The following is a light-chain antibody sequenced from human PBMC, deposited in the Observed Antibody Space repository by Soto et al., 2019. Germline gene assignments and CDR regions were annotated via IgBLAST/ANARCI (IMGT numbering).Light chain of an antibody. Sequence: QSALTQPPSASGSPGQSVAISCTGTSSDVGGYSYVSWYQHHPGKAPRLIVYEVSNRPSGLSNRFSGSKSGNTASLTISGLQAEDEADYYCGSYTSQNTFVFGTGTKLTVL. V-gene: IGLV2-14*01. J-gene: IGLJ1*01. CDR2: EVS. CDR3: GSYTSQNTFV. CDR1: SSDVGGYSY.